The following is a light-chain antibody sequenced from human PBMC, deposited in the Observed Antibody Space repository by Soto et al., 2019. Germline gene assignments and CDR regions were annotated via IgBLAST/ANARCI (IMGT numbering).Light chain of an antibody. Sequence: EIVLTQSPATLSLSPGERATLSCRASQSVSSYLAWYQQKPGQAPRLLIYDASNRATGIPARFSGSGSGTDLTLTISILEPEDFAVYYCQQRSNWPPYTFGQGTKLESK. CDR3: QQRSNWPPYT. J-gene: IGKJ2*01. CDR1: QSVSSY. V-gene: IGKV3-11*01. CDR2: DAS.